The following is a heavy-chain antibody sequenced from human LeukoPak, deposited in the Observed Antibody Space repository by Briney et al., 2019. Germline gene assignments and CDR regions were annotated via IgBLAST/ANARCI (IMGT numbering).Heavy chain of an antibody. CDR3: ARGGYSYGYYYYYYMDV. V-gene: IGHV1-69*13. J-gene: IGHJ6*03. Sequence: ASVKVSCKASGGTFSSYGISWVRQAPGQGLEWMGGIIPIFGTANYAQKFQGRVTITADESTSTAYMELSSLRSEDTAVYYCARGGYSYGYYYYYYMDVWGKGTTVTISS. CDR2: IIPIFGTA. D-gene: IGHD5-18*01. CDR1: GGTFSSYG.